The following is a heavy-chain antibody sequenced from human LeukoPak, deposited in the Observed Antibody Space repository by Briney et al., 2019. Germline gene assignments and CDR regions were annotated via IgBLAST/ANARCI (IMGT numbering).Heavy chain of an antibody. CDR3: ARGRFSGYGAD. Sequence: ASVKVSCKASGYTFTDYFMHWVRQAPGQGLEWMGWINPDSGGTNFAQKFQGRVTMTRDTSISTAYMELSSLTSDDTAVYYCARGRFSGYGADWGQGTLVTVSS. CDR2: INPDSGGT. D-gene: IGHD5-12*01. CDR1: GYTFTDYF. V-gene: IGHV1-2*02. J-gene: IGHJ4*02.